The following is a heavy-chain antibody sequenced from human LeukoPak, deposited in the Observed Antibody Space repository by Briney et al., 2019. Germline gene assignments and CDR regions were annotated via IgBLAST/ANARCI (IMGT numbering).Heavy chain of an antibody. D-gene: IGHD5-18*01. CDR3: ARVDIQDTAMVRI. V-gene: IGHV1-2*02. J-gene: IGHJ4*02. Sequence: ASVKVSCKASGYTFTGYYMHWVRQAPGQGLEWMGWINPNSGGTNYAETFQGRVTMTRDTSISTAYMELSRLRSDATAVYYCARVDIQDTAMVRIWGQGTLVTVSS. CDR1: GYTFTGYY. CDR2: INPNSGGT.